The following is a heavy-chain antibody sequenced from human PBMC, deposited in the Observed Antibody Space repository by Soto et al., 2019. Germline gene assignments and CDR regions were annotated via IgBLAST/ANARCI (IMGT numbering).Heavy chain of an antibody. V-gene: IGHV1-24*01. Sequence: WASVKVSCKVSGYTLTELSMHWVRQAPGKGLEWMGGFDSEDGETIYAQKFQGRVTMTEDTSTDTAYMELSSLRSEDTAVYYCATDILRHCGGDCYSVDYWGQGTLVTVSS. CDR1: GYTLTELS. CDR3: ATDILRHCGGDCYSVDY. CDR2: FDSEDGET. D-gene: IGHD2-21*02. J-gene: IGHJ4*02.